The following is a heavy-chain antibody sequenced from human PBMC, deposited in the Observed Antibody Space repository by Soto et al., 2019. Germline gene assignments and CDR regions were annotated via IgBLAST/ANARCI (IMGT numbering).Heavy chain of an antibody. Sequence: GASVKVSCKASGYTFTSYDINWVRQATGQGLEWMGWMNPNSGNTGYAQKFQGRVTMTRNTSISTAYMELSSLRSEDTAVYYCARECSSTSCYERGHYYYYMDVWGKGTTVTVSS. V-gene: IGHV1-8*01. J-gene: IGHJ6*03. D-gene: IGHD2-2*01. CDR3: ARECSSTSCYERGHYYYYMDV. CDR1: GYTFTSYD. CDR2: MNPNSGNT.